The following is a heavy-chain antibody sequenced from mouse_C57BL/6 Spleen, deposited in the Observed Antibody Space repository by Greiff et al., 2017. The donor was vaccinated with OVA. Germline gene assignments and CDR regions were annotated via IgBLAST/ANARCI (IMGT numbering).Heavy chain of an antibody. CDR2: IHPNSGST. CDR1: GYTFTSYW. J-gene: IGHJ1*03. V-gene: IGHV1-64*01. Sequence: VQLQQPGAELVKPGASVKLSCKASGYTFTSYWMHWVKQRPGQGLEWIGMIHPNSGSTNYNEKFKSKATLTVDKPSSTAYMQLSSLTSEDSAVYYCARSYDYDGYFDVWGTGTTVTVSS. D-gene: IGHD2-4*01. CDR3: ARSYDYDGYFDV.